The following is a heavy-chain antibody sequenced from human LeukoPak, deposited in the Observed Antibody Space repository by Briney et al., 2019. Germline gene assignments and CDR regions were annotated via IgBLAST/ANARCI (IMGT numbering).Heavy chain of an antibody. J-gene: IGHJ5*02. CDR1: GFTFGSYA. D-gene: IGHD2/OR15-2a*01. CDR2: IGGSDGET. Sequence: PGWSLTLSCPASGFTFGSYAMTWVRQAPGKGLEWVSYIGGSDGETHYADSVRGRFTVSRDNSRNILYLQLSSLRAEDTAVYYCAKGSASTTILDPWGQGTLVTVSS. CDR3: AKGSASTTILDP. V-gene: IGHV3-23*01.